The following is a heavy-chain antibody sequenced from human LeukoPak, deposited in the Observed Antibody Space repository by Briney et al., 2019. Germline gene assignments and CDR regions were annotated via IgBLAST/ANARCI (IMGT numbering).Heavy chain of an antibody. Sequence: GGSLRLSCAASGFTFSNYWMSWVRQAPGKGLEWVAHINKDGSEIYYVDSVKGRFTISRDNAKSSLSLQMNSLRVEDTAVYYCARDKVTYWGQGVLVTVSS. J-gene: IGHJ4*02. V-gene: IGHV3-7*01. CDR1: GFTFSNYW. CDR2: INKDGSEI. CDR3: ARDKVTY.